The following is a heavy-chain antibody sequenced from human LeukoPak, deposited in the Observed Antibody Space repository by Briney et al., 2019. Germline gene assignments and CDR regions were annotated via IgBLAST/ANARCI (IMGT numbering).Heavy chain of an antibody. CDR2: ISYDGSNK. V-gene: IGHV3-30*04. J-gene: IGHJ4*02. Sequence: GGSLRLSCAASGFTFSSYAMHWVRQAPGKGLEWVAVISYDGSNKYYADSVKGRFTTSRDNSKNTLYLRMNSLRAEDTAVYYCARDRTMVHFDYWGQGTLVTVSS. D-gene: IGHD3-10*01. CDR1: GFTFSSYA. CDR3: ARDRTMVHFDY.